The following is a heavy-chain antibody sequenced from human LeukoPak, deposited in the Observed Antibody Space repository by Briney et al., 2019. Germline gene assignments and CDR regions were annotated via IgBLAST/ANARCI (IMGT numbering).Heavy chain of an antibody. Sequence: ASVKVSCKASGYTFTSYGISWVRQAPGQGLEWMGWISAYNGNTNYAQKFQGRVTMTEDTSTDTAYMELSSLRSEDTAVYYCATDRVGVGYCSGGSCYSNYFDYWGQGTLVTVSS. D-gene: IGHD2-15*01. CDR1: GYTFTSYG. V-gene: IGHV1-18*01. CDR3: ATDRVGVGYCSGGSCYSNYFDY. J-gene: IGHJ4*02. CDR2: ISAYNGNT.